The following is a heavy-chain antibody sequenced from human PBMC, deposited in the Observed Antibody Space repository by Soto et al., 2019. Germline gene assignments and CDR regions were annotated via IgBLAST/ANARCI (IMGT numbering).Heavy chain of an antibody. CDR2: ISSSSSTI. J-gene: IGHJ6*02. D-gene: IGHD2-15*01. CDR3: ARDPEIPLLAGTDYYYYGMDV. CDR1: GFTFSSYS. V-gene: IGHV3-48*02. Sequence: GGSLRLSCAASGFTFSSYSMNWVRQAPGKGLEWVSYISSSSSTIYYADSVKGRFTISRDNAKNSLYLQMNSLRDEDTAVYYCARDPEIPLLAGTDYYYYGMDVWGQGTTVTVSS.